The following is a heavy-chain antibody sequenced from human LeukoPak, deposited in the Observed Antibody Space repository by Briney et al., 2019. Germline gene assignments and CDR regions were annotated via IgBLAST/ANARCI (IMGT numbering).Heavy chain of an antibody. V-gene: IGHV4-30-4*01. CDR3: ARVGVNYYDIYI. D-gene: IGHD3-22*01. CDR1: GGSISSGDYY. J-gene: IGHJ3*02. Sequence: SQTLSLTCTVSGGSISSGDYYWSWIRQPPGKGLEWIGYINYSGSTYYNPSLKSRVTISVDTSKNQFSLKLSSVTAADTAVYYCARVGVNYYDIYIWGQGTMVTVSS. CDR2: INYSGST.